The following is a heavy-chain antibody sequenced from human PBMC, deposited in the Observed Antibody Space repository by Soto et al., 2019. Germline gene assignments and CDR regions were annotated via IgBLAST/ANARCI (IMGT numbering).Heavy chain of an antibody. CDR2: TYYRSKWYN. CDR3: ERGPPLDIVVVVAATNDAFDI. D-gene: IGHD2-15*01. CDR1: GDSVSSNSAA. J-gene: IGHJ3*02. Sequence: LSQTLSLTCAISGDSVSSNSAAWNWIRQSPSRGLEWLGRTYYRSKWYNDYAVSVKSRITINPDTSKNQFSLQLNSVTPEDTAVYYCERGPPLDIVVVVAATNDAFDIWGKGKMVTVPS. V-gene: IGHV6-1*01.